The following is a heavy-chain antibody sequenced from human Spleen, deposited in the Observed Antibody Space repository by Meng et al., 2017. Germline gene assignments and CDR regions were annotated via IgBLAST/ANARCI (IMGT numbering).Heavy chain of an antibody. CDR1: GFTFSSYG. J-gene: IGHJ4*02. CDR3: VRAQLLWFGELKSPFDF. D-gene: IGHD3-10*01. Sequence: GESLKISCAASGFTFSSYGMHWVRQAPGKGLEWVAVISYDGSRKYYADSVKGRFTISRDNSNDTLYLQMNSLRVEDTAVYYCVRAQLLWFGELKSPFDFWGQATQVTVSS. V-gene: IGHV3-30*19. CDR2: ISYDGSRK.